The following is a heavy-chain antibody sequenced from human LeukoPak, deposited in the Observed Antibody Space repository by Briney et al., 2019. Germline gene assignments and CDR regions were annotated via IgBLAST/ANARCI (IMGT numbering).Heavy chain of an antibody. V-gene: IGHV1-69*05. D-gene: IGHD6-6*01. CDR1: GGTFSSYA. CDR2: IIPIFGTA. CDR3: ARCAARSYYYYYMDV. J-gene: IGHJ6*03. Sequence: GASVKVSCKASGGTFSSYAISWVRQAPGQGLEWMGGIIPIFGTANYAQKFQGRVTITTDESTSTAYMELSSLRSEDTAVYYCARCAARSYYYYYMDVWGKGTTVTVSS.